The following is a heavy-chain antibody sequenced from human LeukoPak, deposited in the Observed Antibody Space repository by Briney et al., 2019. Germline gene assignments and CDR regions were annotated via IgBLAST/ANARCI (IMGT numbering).Heavy chain of an antibody. CDR3: ARDPNGDYIGAFDF. CDR2: ISGSGGST. Sequence: GGSLRLSCAAYGFTFSSYAMSWVRQAPGKGLEWVSAISGSGGSTYYADSVKGRFTISRDNSKNTLYLQMNSPRAEDTAVYYCARDPNGDYIGAFDFRGQGTMVTVSS. V-gene: IGHV3-23*01. CDR1: GFTFSSYA. J-gene: IGHJ3*01. D-gene: IGHD4-17*01.